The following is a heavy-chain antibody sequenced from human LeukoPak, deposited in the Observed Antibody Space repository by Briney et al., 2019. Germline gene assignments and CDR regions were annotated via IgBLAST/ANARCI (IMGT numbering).Heavy chain of an antibody. V-gene: IGHV3-7*01. CDR3: ARDPGCIDV. J-gene: IGHJ6*02. CDR1: GFTFSKYW. CDR2: INQGGSEQ. Sequence: GGSLRLSCAASGFTFSKYWISWVRQAPGKGREGGADINQGGSEQYYADSVKGRFTISRDNAKNSLYLQMNSLRAEDTAVYYCARDPGCIDVWGRGTTVTVSS.